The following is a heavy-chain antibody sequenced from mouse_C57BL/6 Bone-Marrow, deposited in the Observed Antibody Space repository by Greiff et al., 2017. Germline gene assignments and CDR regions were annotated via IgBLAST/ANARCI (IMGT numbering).Heavy chain of an antibody. CDR1: GYTFTDYY. J-gene: IGHJ3*01. D-gene: IGHD2-4*01. CDR3: ESFYVDYDVGFAY. V-gene: IGHV1-75*01. Sequence: VQLQQSGPELVKPGASVKISCKASGYTFTDYYINWVKQRPGQGLEWIGWLFPGSGSTYYNEKFKGKATLTVDKSSSTASMLLSSLTSEASAVYFCESFYVDYDVGFAYWGQGTLVTVSA. CDR2: LFPGSGST.